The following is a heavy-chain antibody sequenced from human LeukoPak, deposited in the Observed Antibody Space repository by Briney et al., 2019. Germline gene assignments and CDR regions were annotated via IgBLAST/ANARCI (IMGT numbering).Heavy chain of an antibody. CDR1: GYSFTSYW. Sequence: PGEALQLYCQGSGYSFTSYWIGWVRQLPGKGLEGMGNIYPGDSDTRYSPSFQGQVTISADKSISTPYLQWSSLKASDTAMYYCASQSTIFGVVVLDYWGQGTLVTVSS. CDR3: ASQSTIFGVVVLDY. J-gene: IGHJ4*02. D-gene: IGHD3-3*01. CDR2: IYPGDSDT. V-gene: IGHV5-51*01.